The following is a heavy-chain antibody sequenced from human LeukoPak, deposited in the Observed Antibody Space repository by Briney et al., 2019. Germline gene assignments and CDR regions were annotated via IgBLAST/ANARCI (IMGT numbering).Heavy chain of an antibody. J-gene: IGHJ5*02. CDR3: VKDFGRVRGTPGS. CDR2: ISGSGNGFSI. CDR1: GFVFSIYT. V-gene: IGHV3-64D*06. D-gene: IGHD3-16*01. Sequence: AGGSLRLSCSASGFVFSIYTMYWVRQAPGKGPEYVSTISGSGNGFSIYYADSVKGRFTISRDDSKSILYLQMNGLRSEDTAVYYCVKDFGRVRGTPGSWGQGTLVTVSS.